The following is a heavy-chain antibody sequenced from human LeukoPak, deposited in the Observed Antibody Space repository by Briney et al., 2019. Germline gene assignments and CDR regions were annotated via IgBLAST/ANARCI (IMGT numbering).Heavy chain of an antibody. CDR2: IHHSGST. D-gene: IGHD3-10*01. J-gene: IGHJ5*02. Sequence: PSETLCLTCTVSSDSMSSSNYYWGWIPQPPGKGLQWIGSIHHSGSTYANPSLKSRVTISVDTSKNQFSLKLSSVTAADTAMYYCARERLILAMVPDNWFDPWGQGTLVTVSS. CDR1: SDSMSSSNYY. V-gene: IGHV4-39*07. CDR3: ARERLILAMVPDNWFDP.